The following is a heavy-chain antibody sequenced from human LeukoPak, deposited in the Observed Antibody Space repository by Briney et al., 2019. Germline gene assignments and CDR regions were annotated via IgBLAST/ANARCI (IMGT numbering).Heavy chain of an antibody. CDR1: GDSVSSGNYY. CDR3: ARAGPIYYYHYMDV. Sequence: PSQTLSLTCTVSGDSVSSGNYYWSWIRQPAGKGLEWIGRMHSGGSTKYNSSLKSRVTISVDTSKNQLSLKLSSVTAADTAVYYCARAGPIYYYHYMDVWGKGTTVTISS. CDR2: MHSGGST. D-gene: IGHD2-21*01. V-gene: IGHV4-61*02. J-gene: IGHJ6*03.